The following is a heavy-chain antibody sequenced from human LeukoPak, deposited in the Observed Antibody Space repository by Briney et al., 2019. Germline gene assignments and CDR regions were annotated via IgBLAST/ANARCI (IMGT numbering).Heavy chain of an antibody. J-gene: IGHJ4*02. Sequence: GGSLRLPCAASGFTFSSYAMSWVRQAPGKGLEWVSAISGSGGNTYYADSVKGRFTISRDNSQNTLYLQMNSLRAEDTAVYYCAKQRSEVVVAATNYWGQGTLVTVSS. CDR1: GFTFSSYA. D-gene: IGHD2-15*01. V-gene: IGHV3-23*01. CDR2: ISGSGGNT. CDR3: AKQRSEVVVAATNY.